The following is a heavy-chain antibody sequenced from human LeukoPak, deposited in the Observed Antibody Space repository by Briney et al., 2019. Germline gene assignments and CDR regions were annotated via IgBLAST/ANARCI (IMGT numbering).Heavy chain of an antibody. V-gene: IGHV4-61*01. CDR3: ARGTKIQYSGTYYLPDY. D-gene: IGHD1-26*01. CDR1: GGSVSSGSYY. Sequence: PSETLSLTCTVSGGSVSSGSYYWNWIRQPPGKGLEWIGYIYYSGSTNYNPSFKSRVTISVDTSKNQFSLKLSSVTAADTAVYYCARGTKIQYSGTYYLPDYWGQGTLVTVSS. J-gene: IGHJ4*02. CDR2: IYYSGST.